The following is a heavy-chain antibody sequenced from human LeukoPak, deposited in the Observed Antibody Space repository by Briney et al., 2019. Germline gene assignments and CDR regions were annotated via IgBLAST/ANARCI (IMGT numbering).Heavy chain of an antibody. CDR3: ARAGISKSSGWLY. D-gene: IGHD6-19*01. CDR1: GFPFSSYW. CDR2: INAHGSST. V-gene: IGHV3-74*01. Sequence: PGGSLRLSCAASGFPFSSYWMHLVRQAPGKGPVWVSRINAHGSSTNYADSVKGRFTISRDNAKNMVYLQMNSLSAEDTAMYYCARAGISKSSGWLYWGQGTLVTVSS. J-gene: IGHJ4*02.